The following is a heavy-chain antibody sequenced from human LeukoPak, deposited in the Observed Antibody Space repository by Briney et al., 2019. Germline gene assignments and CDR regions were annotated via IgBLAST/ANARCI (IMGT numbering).Heavy chain of an antibody. CDR2: ITSDGGTT. J-gene: IGHJ4*02. D-gene: IGHD3-10*01. V-gene: IGHV3-64D*09. CDR1: GFTFSNYA. CDR3: LRDATGAGDF. Sequence: GGSLRLSCSASGFTFSNYAMHWVRQTPGKRLENVSAITSDGGTTYYADSLKGRFTISRDNSKNTLYLQMSSLRTEDTAVYYCLRDATGAGDFWGQGTLVTVSS.